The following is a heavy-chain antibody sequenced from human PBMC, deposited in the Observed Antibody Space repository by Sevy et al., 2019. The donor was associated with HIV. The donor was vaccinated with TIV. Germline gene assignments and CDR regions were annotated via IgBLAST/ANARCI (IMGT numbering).Heavy chain of an antibody. J-gene: IGHJ4*02. Sequence: ASVKVSCKASGYTFTSYGISWVRQAPGQGLEWMGWISAYNGNTNYAQKLQGRVTMTTDTSTGTAYMELRSLGSDDTAVYYCAGEYSYYYGSGSHGFDYWGQGTLVTVSS. D-gene: IGHD3-10*01. CDR3: AGEYSYYYGSGSHGFDY. CDR1: GYTFTSYG. CDR2: ISAYNGNT. V-gene: IGHV1-18*01.